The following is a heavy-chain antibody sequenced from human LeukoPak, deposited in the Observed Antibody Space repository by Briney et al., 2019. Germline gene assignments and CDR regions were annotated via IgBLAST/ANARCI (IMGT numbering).Heavy chain of an antibody. CDR2: ISGSGGST. CDR1: GVTFSSYA. CDR3: AAPYYYGSGSYYNGDAFDI. Sequence: GGSLRLSCAASGVTFSSYAMSWVRQAPGKGLEWVSAISGSGGSTYYADSVKGRFTISRDNSKNTLYLQMNSLRAEDTAVYYCAAPYYYGSGSYYNGDAFDIWGQGTMVTLSS. J-gene: IGHJ3*02. V-gene: IGHV3-23*01. D-gene: IGHD3-10*01.